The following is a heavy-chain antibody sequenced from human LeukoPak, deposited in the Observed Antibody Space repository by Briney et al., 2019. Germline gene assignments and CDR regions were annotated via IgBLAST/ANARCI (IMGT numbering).Heavy chain of an antibody. J-gene: IGHJ3*02. CDR1: GGSISSGGYS. Sequence: SETLSLTCAVSGGSISSGGYSWSWIRQPPGKGLEWIGYIYHSGSTYYNPSLKSRVTISVDRSKNQFSLKLSSVTAADTAVYYCARVSYDILTGSEGAFGIWGQGTMVTVSS. V-gene: IGHV4-30-2*01. CDR3: ARVSYDILTGSEGAFGI. D-gene: IGHD3-9*01. CDR2: IYHSGST.